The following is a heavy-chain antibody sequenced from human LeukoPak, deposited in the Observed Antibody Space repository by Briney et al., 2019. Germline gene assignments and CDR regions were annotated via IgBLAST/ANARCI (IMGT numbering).Heavy chain of an antibody. CDR1: GFTFSTSW. Sequence: GGSLRLSCAASGFTFSTSWMSWVRQAPGKGLEWVANIKTDGSEIYYADSVKGRFTISRDNAKISLYLQMNSLRAEDTAIYYCATYSRLNAREFQCWGQGTVVTVSS. D-gene: IGHD3-10*02. CDR3: ATYSRLNAREFQC. J-gene: IGHJ1*01. CDR2: IKTDGSEI. V-gene: IGHV3-7*01.